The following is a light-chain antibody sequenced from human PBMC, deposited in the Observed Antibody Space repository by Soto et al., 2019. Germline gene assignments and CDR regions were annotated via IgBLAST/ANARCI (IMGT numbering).Light chain of an antibody. CDR3: CSYAGSYSWV. Sequence: QSALTQPRSVSGSPGQSVTISCTGTNSDVGGYTYVSWCQQHPGKAPKLMIFDVSARPSGVPDRFSGSKSGNTASLTISGLQPEDEADYYCCSYAGSYSWVFGGGTKLTVL. J-gene: IGLJ3*02. V-gene: IGLV2-11*01. CDR1: NSDVGGYTY. CDR2: DVS.